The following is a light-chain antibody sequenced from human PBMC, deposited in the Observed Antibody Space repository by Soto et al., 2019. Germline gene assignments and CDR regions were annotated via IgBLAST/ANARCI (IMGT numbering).Light chain of an antibody. Sequence: LTQPASVSRPPGQSIAIPCPGTTSDGGAYDYVSWYQQHPDKAPKLMIYEVSNRPSGISDRYSGSKSVNTATLTISGLQAEDEADYYCASYTTTSTRVFGTGTRSPS. J-gene: IGLJ1*01. V-gene: IGLV2-14*03. CDR3: ASYTTTSTRV. CDR2: EVS. CDR1: TSDGGAYDY.